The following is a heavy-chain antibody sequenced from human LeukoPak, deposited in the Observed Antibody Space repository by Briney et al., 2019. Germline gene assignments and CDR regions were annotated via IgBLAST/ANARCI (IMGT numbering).Heavy chain of an antibody. Sequence: SETLSLTCSVSGGSISSYYWSWIRQPAGKGLEWIWRIYRSGSTNYNASLKSRVIMSVDTSKKQFSLKLSSVTAADTAVYYCARDSGSYDTPDAFDIWGQGTMVTVSS. J-gene: IGHJ3*02. CDR3: ARDSGSYDTPDAFDI. D-gene: IGHD1-26*01. CDR1: GGSISSYY. V-gene: IGHV4-4*07. CDR2: IYRSGST.